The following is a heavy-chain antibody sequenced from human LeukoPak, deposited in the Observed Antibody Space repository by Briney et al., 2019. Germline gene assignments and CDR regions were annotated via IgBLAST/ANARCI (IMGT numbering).Heavy chain of an antibody. V-gene: IGHV3-30*03. CDR2: ISYDGSNK. CDR1: GFTFSSYG. Sequence: GRSLRLSCAASGFTFSSYGMHWVRQAPGKGLEWVAVISYDGSNKYYADSVKGRFTISRDNSKNTLYLQMNSLRAEDTAVYYCARDRAVYGASSWLYFDYWGQGTLVTVSS. D-gene: IGHD3-9*01. J-gene: IGHJ4*02. CDR3: ARDRAVYGASSWLYFDY.